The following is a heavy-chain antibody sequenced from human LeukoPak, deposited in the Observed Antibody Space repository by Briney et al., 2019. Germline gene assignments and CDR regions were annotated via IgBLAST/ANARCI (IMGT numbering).Heavy chain of an antibody. CDR1: GGSVSDYY. CDR2: LYYTGST. Sequence: SETLSLTCTVSGGSVSDYYWSWIRQSPGKGLEWIGYLYYTGSTSYNPSLKSRVTISLDTSKNHFSLRLSSVTAADTAVYYCARDREVGATGYYFDYWGQGTLVTVSS. CDR3: ARDREVGATGYYFDY. J-gene: IGHJ4*02. V-gene: IGHV4-59*02. D-gene: IGHD1-26*01.